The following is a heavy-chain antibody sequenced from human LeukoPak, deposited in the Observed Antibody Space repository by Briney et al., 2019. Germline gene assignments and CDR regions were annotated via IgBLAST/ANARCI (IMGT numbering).Heavy chain of an antibody. J-gene: IGHJ4*02. V-gene: IGHV3-23*01. CDR2: ISGSGGST. CDR3: AKEEDYGDYGDY. D-gene: IGHD4-17*01. Sequence: PGGSLRLSCAASGFTFSSYAMSWVRQAPGKGLEGVSAISGSGGSTYYADSVKSRFTISRDNSKNTLYLQMNSLRAEDTAVYYCAKEEDYGDYGDYRGQGTLVTVSS. CDR1: GFTFSSYA.